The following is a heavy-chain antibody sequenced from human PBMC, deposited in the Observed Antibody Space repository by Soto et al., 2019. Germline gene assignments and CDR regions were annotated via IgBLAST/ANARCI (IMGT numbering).Heavy chain of an antibody. V-gene: IGHV4-59*01. CDR3: ARANLAAYYDFWSGSPRGNWFDP. Sequence: SETLSLTCTVSGGSISSYYWSWIRQPPGKGLEWIGYIYYSGSTNYNPSLKSRVTISVDTSKNQFSLKLSSVTAADTAVYYCARANLAAYYDFWSGSPRGNWFDPWGQGTLVTVSS. CDR1: GGSISSYY. D-gene: IGHD3-3*01. CDR2: IYYSGST. J-gene: IGHJ5*02.